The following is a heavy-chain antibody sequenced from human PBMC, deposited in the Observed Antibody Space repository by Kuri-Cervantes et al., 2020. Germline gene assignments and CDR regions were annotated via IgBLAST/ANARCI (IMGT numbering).Heavy chain of an antibody. CDR1: GFTYGDYA. CDR2: IRSNAYGGTT. J-gene: IGHJ4*02. D-gene: IGHD3-22*01. V-gene: IGHV3-49*04. CDR3: TRDEGSYYDSSGYSWGFGGY. Sequence: GESLKISCTASGFTYGDYAMSWVRQAPGKGLEWVGFIRSNAYGGTTEYAASVKGRFTISRDDSKSNAYLQMNSLKTEDTAVYYCTRDEGSYYDSSGYSWGFGGYWGQGTLVTVSS.